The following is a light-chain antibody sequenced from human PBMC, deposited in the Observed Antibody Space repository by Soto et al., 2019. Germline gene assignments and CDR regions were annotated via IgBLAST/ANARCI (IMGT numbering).Light chain of an antibody. CDR2: GAS. J-gene: IGKJ5*01. CDR1: QSVSGD. CDR3: QQYDNWPIT. Sequence: IVYTQSLRTLSLYAGQRATLSCRASQSVSGDYIAWYQQKSGQAPRLLIYGASNRATAIPPRFSGSGSGTEFSLTISSLQSEDFAVYYCQQYDNWPITFGQGTRVEIK. V-gene: IGKV3-15*01.